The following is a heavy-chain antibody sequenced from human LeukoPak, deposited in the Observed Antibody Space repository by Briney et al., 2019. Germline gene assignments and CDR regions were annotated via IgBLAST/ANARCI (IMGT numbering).Heavy chain of an antibody. Sequence: GGSLRLSCAASGFTVSSNYMSWVRQAPGKGLEWVSVIYSGGSTYYADSVKGRFTISRDNSKNTLYLQMNSLRAEDTAVYYCARNKWGDCTGSDYWGQGTLVTVSS. V-gene: IGHV3-53*01. CDR3: ARNKWGDCTGSDY. D-gene: IGHD2-21*02. CDR2: IYSGGST. J-gene: IGHJ4*02. CDR1: GFTVSSNY.